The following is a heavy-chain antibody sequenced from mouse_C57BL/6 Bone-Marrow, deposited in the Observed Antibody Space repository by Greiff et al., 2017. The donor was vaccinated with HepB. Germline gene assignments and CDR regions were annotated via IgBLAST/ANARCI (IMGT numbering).Heavy chain of an antibody. CDR2: ISYDGSN. CDR3: ASPLFYYGSREDAMDY. J-gene: IGHJ4*01. V-gene: IGHV3-6*01. Sequence: VQVVESGPGLVKPSQSLSLTCSVPGYSITSGYYWNWIRQFPGNKLEWMGYISYDGSNNYNPSLKNRISITRDTSKNQFFLKLNSVTTEDTATYYCASPLFYYGSREDAMDYWGQGTSVTVSS. CDR1: GYSITSGYY. D-gene: IGHD1-1*01.